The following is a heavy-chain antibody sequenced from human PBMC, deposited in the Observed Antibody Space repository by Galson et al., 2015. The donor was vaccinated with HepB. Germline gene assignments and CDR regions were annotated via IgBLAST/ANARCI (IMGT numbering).Heavy chain of an antibody. CDR2: INPSGGST. D-gene: IGHD6-19*01. Sequence: SVKVSCKASGSTFTSYYMHWVRQAPGQGLEWMGIINPSGGSTSYAQKFQGRVTMTRDTSTSTVYMELRTLRSEDTAVYYCVLGLIPVEGSMEFPDHWGQGTLVTVSS. CDR1: GSTFTSYY. CDR3: VLGLIPVEGSMEFPDH. V-gene: IGHV1-46*01. J-gene: IGHJ4*02.